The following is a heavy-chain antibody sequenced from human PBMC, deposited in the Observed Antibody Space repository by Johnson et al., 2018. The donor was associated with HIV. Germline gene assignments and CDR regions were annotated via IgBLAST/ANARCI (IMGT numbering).Heavy chain of an antibody. D-gene: IGHD6-13*01. Sequence: VRLVETGGGLIQPGGSLRLSCAASGFAVSSNYMSWVRQAPGKGLEWVSVIYSGSNTYYADSVKGRFTISRDNSKNTLYLQMNSLRAEDTAVYYCARDGTSRGGAFDIWGQGTMVTVSS. CDR2: IYSGSNT. J-gene: IGHJ3*02. V-gene: IGHV3-53*05. CDR3: ARDGTSRGGAFDI. CDR1: GFAVSSNY.